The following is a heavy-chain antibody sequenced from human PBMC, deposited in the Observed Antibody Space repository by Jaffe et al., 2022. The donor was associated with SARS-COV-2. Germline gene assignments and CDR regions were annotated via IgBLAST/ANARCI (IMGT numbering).Heavy chain of an antibody. CDR1: GFSLSTSGVG. CDR3: AHLFIAAAGTGGAFDI. Sequence: QITLKESGPTLVKPTQTLTLTCTFSGFSLSTSGVGVGWIRQPPGKALEWLALIYWNDDKRYSPSLKSRLTITKDTSKNQVVLTMTNMDPVDTATYYCAHLFIAAAGTGGAFDIWGQGTMVTVSS. CDR2: IYWNDDK. V-gene: IGHV2-5*01. J-gene: IGHJ3*02. D-gene: IGHD6-13*01.